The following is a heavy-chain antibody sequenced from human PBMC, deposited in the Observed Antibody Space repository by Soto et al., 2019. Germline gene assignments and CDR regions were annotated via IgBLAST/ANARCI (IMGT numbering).Heavy chain of an antibody. CDR2: IYTSGST. D-gene: IGHD6-19*01. V-gene: IGHV4-4*07. CDR1: GGSISSYY. J-gene: IGHJ4*02. CDR3: ARDLTDSSGWYGGLDYYFDY. Sequence: PSETLSLTCTVSGGSISSYYWSWIRQPAGKGLERIGRIYTSGSTNYNPSLKSRVTMSVDTSKNQFSLKLSSVTAADTAVYYCARDLTDSSGWYGGLDYYFDYWGQGTLVTVSS.